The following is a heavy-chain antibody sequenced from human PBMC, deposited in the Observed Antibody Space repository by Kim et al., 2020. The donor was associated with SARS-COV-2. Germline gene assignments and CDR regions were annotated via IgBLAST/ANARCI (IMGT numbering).Heavy chain of an antibody. D-gene: IGHD2-2*01. CDR1: GGSISSGGYS. Sequence: SETLSLTCAVSGGSISSGGYSWSWIRQPPGKGLEWIGYIYHSGSTYYNPSLKSRVTISVDRSKNQFSLKLSSVTAADTAVYYCARRVVPAAIPSVESWFDPWGQGTLVTVSS. CDR3: ARRVVPAAIPSVESWFDP. V-gene: IGHV4-30-2*01. CDR2: IYHSGST. J-gene: IGHJ5*02.